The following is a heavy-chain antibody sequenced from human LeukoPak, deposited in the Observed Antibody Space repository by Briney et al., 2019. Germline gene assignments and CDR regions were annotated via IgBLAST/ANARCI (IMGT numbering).Heavy chain of an antibody. J-gene: IGHJ4*02. Sequence: GGSLRLSCAASRFTFSYAWMSWVRQAPGKGLEWVGRIESKRDGGTRDYAAPVKGSFTFSRDDSKNTVYLQMNSLKTEDTAVYYCTTDLGSGSLFDYWGQGALVTVSS. V-gene: IGHV3-15*04. CDR1: RFTFSYAW. D-gene: IGHD1-26*01. CDR3: TTDLGSGSLFDY. CDR2: IESKRDGGTR.